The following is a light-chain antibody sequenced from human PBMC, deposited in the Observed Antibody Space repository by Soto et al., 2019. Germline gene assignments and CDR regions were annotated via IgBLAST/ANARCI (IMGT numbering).Light chain of an antibody. V-gene: IGKV3-15*01. J-gene: IGKJ1*01. CDR3: QQYFEWPPMT. CDR2: GAS. CDR1: QGIGDT. Sequence: RQAAATRSVARREGATCTSRCSQGIGDTLAWYQQKPGQAPRLLISGASTRAAGISDRFRGSGSGTEFTLTISSLRSEDSAIYYCQQYFEWPPMTLGQGTKVDIK.